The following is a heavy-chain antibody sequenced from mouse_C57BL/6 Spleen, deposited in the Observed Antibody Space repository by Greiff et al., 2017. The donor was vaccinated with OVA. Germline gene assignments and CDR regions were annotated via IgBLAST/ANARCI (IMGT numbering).Heavy chain of an antibody. CDR1: GFTFSDYG. CDR2: ISSGSSTI. J-gene: IGHJ3*01. V-gene: IGHV5-17*01. Sequence: DVKLVESGGGLVKPGGSLKLSCAASGFTFSDYGMHWVRQAPEKGLEWVAYISSGSSTIYYADTVKGRFTISRDNAKNTLFLQMTSLRSEDTAMYYCAREMGSSLAYWGQGTLVTVSA. D-gene: IGHD1-1*01. CDR3: AREMGSSLAY.